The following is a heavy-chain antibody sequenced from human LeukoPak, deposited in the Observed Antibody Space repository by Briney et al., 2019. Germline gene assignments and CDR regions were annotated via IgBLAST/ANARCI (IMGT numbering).Heavy chain of an antibody. J-gene: IGHJ1*01. Sequence: GRSLRLSCAASGFTFSSYGMHWVRQAPGKGMEWVAVIWYDGSNKYYGDSVKGRFTISRDNSKKTLYLQMNSLRVEDTAVYYYARGDGYNDAEYLQHWGQGTLVTVS. CDR3: ARGDGYNDAEYLQH. CDR2: IWYDGSNK. D-gene: IGHD5-24*01. V-gene: IGHV3-33*01. CDR1: GFTFSSYG.